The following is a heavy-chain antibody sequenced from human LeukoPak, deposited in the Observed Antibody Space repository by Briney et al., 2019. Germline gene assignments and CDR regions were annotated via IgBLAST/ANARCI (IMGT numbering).Heavy chain of an antibody. Sequence: PSETLSLTCTVSGVSISSSNSYWGWIRQPPGKGLEWIGRIYTSGSTNYNPSLKSRVTMSVDTSKNQFSLKLSSVTAADTAVYYCAARYRYSGSSNWFDPWGQGTLVTVSS. CDR3: AARYRYSGSSNWFDP. D-gene: IGHD1-26*01. V-gene: IGHV4-39*07. CDR2: IYTSGST. CDR1: GVSISSSNSY. J-gene: IGHJ5*02.